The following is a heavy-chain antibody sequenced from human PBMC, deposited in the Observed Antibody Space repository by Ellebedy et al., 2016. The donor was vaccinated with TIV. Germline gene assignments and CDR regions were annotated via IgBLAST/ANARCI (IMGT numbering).Heavy chain of an antibody. CDR3: AKDMSIRGAHCMDV. Sequence: PGGSLRLSCAASGFTFDDYAMHRVRQAPGKGLEWVSLITGDGGSTYYADSVKGRFTISRDNSKNSLYLQMNSLRTEDTALYYCAKDMSIRGAHCMDVWGQGTTVTVSS. J-gene: IGHJ6*02. CDR1: GFTFDDYA. V-gene: IGHV3-43*02. CDR2: ITGDGGST. D-gene: IGHD3-10*01.